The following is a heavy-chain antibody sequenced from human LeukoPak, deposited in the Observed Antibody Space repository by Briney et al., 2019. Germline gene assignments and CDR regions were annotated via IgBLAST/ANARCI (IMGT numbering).Heavy chain of an antibody. V-gene: IGHV3-15*01. CDR1: GLSFIKAW. CDR3: TAPERYYYDTSDFYGSPY. J-gene: IGHJ4*02. D-gene: IGHD3-22*01. CDR2: ITSKADGGTR. Sequence: GGSLRLSCTASGLSFIKAWLNGVRQAPGKGLEWVGRITSKADGGTRDYAAPVKGRFTISRDDSKNTLYLQMNSLKTEDTAVYYCTAPERYYYDTSDFYGSPYWGQGTLVTVSS.